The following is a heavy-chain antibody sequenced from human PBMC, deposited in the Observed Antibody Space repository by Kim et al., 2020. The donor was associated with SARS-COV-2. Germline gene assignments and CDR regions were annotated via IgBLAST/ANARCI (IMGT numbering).Heavy chain of an antibody. D-gene: IGHD6-13*01. J-gene: IGHJ4*02. V-gene: IGHV1-46*01. Sequence: ASVKVSCKASGYTFTSYYMHWVRQAPGQGLEWMGIINPSGGSTSYAQKFQGRVTMTRDTSTSKVYMELSSLRSEDTAVYYCARDDPGGSSSWSLDYWGQGTLVTVSS. CDR3: ARDDPGGSSSWSLDY. CDR1: GYTFTSYY. CDR2: INPSGGST.